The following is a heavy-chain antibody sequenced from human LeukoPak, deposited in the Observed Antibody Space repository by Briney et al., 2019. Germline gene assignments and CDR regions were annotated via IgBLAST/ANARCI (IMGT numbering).Heavy chain of an antibody. V-gene: IGHV1-18*01. D-gene: IGHD3-22*01. CDR1: GYTFTSYG. J-gene: IGHJ4*02. CDR2: MSAYNGNT. Sequence: GASVKVSCKASGYTFTSYGISWVRQAPGQGLEWMGWMSAYNGNTNYAQKLQGRVTMTTDTSTSTAYMELRSLRSDDTAVYYCARDHYDSSGYSLSFDYWGQGTLVTVSS. CDR3: ARDHYDSSGYSLSFDY.